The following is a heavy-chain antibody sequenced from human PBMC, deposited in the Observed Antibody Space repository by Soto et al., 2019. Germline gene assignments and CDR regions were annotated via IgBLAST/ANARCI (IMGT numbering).Heavy chain of an antibody. V-gene: IGHV1-18*01. J-gene: IGHJ5*02. Sequence: AASVKVSCKASGYTFTSYGISWVRQAPGQRLEWMGWISAYNGNTNYAQKLQGRVTMTTDTSTSTAYMELRSLRSDDTAVYYCARDVAAAAGTSGAFQSWGQGTLVTVSS. CDR3: ARDVAAAAGTSGAFQS. CDR1: GYTFTSYG. CDR2: ISAYNGNT. D-gene: IGHD6-13*01.